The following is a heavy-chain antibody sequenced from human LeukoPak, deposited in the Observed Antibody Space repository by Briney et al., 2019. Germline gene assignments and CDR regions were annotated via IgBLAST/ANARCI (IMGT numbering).Heavy chain of an antibody. CDR2: VYTGGSP. CDR1: GGSVRDNY. CDR3: ARGSTFTGFDF. Sequence: PSETLSLTCTVSGGSVRDNYWSWIRQPPGKGLEWIGRVYTGGSPNYNSSLKSRVALSLDTSRNQFSMNLTSVTAADTAVYFCARGSTFTGFDFWGQGALVTVSS. D-gene: IGHD1-14*01. V-gene: IGHV4-4*07. J-gene: IGHJ4*02.